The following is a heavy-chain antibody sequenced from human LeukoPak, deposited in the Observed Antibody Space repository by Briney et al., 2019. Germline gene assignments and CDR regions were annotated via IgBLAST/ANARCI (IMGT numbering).Heavy chain of an antibody. Sequence: QAGGSLRLSCAASGFTFSSYAMSWVRQAPGKGLEWVSAISGSGGSTYYADSVKGRFTTSRDNSKNTLYLQMNSLRAEDTAVYYCAKDEPEVGATQGVAFDIWGQGTMVTVSS. CDR3: AKDEPEVGATQGVAFDI. V-gene: IGHV3-23*01. CDR1: GFTFSSYA. J-gene: IGHJ3*02. D-gene: IGHD1-26*01. CDR2: ISGSGGST.